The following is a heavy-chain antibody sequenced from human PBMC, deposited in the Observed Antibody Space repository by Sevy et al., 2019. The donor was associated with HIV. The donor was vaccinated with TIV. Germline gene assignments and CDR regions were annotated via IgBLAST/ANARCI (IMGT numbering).Heavy chain of an antibody. D-gene: IGHD3-22*01. CDR2: IIPIFGTA. CDR3: ARSIVVETGILLYYGMDV. J-gene: IGHJ6*02. Sequence: ASVKVSCKASGGTFSSYAISWVRQAPGQGLEWMGGIIPIFGTANYAQKFQGRVTITADESTRTAYMELSSLRSEDTAVYYCARSIVVETGILLYYGMDVWGQWTTVTVSS. V-gene: IGHV1-69*13. CDR1: GGTFSSYA.